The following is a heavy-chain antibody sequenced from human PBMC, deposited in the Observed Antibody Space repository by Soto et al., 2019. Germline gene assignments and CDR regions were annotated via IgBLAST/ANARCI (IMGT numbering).Heavy chain of an antibody. Sequence: SGPTLVNPTQTLTLTCTFSGFSLSTSGMCVSWIRQPPGKALEWLALIDWDDDKYYSTSLKTRLTISKDTSKNQVVLTMTNMDPVDTATYYCARNKEHGSGSFDAFDIWGQGTMVTVSS. CDR3: ARNKEHGSGSFDAFDI. J-gene: IGHJ3*02. CDR1: GFSLSTSGMC. D-gene: IGHD3-10*01. V-gene: IGHV2-70*01. CDR2: IDWDDDK.